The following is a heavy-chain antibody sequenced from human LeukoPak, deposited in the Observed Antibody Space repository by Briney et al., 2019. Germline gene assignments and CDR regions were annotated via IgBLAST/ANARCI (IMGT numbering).Heavy chain of an antibody. CDR1: GFTFSTYW. D-gene: IGHD6-13*01. CDR3: ARELASGD. V-gene: IGHV3-74*01. CDR2: INTDGNST. J-gene: IGHJ4*02. Sequence: PGGSLRLSCAASGFTFSTYWMHCVRQAPGKGLVWVSQINTDGNSTTYADSVKGRFTVSRDNAKNTLYLQMNSLRAEDTAVYYCARELASGDWGQGTLVTVSS.